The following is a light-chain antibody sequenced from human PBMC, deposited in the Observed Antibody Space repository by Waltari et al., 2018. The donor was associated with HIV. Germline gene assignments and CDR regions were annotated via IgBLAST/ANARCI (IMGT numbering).Light chain of an antibody. CDR2: ETS. CDR1: SSTIGTTS. J-gene: IGLJ2*01. CDR3: GTWDDSLGAVV. Sequence: QSVLTQPPSVSAAPGQTVTLPCSGPSSTIGTTSVSWYHPVPGTTPKHLISETSKRPSGIPDRFSGSKSGTSATLGITGVQTADEADYYCGTWDDSLGAVVFGGGTRVTV. V-gene: IGLV1-51*02.